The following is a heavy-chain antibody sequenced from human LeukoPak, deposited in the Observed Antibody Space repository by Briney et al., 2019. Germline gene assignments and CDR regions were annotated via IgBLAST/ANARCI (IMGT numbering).Heavy chain of an antibody. CDR3: ARSHYDSSGYYYGFRAFDM. J-gene: IGHJ4*02. D-gene: IGHD3-22*01. V-gene: IGHV3-30-3*01. CDR1: GFTFSRHA. Sequence: PGRPLRLSCAASGFTFSRHAMHWVRQAPGKGLEWVAVISYDGNNKYYADSVKGRFTISRDNSKNTLYLQMNSLRAEGTAVYYCARSHYDSSGYYYGFRAFDMWGQGTLVTVSS. CDR2: ISYDGNNK.